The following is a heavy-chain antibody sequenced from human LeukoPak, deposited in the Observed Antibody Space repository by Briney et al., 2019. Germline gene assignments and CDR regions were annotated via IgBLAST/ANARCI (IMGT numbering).Heavy chain of an antibody. J-gene: IGHJ3*02. V-gene: IGHV4-59*01. CDR3: ARYYSGSYSDAFDI. D-gene: IGHD1-26*01. CDR1: GGSISSYY. CDR2: IYYSGTT. Sequence: SETLSLTCTVSGGSISSYYWSWIRQPPGKGLEWIGYIYYSGTTNYNPSLKSRVTISVDTSKNQFSLKLSSVTAADTAVYYCARYYSGSYSDAFDIWGQGTMVTVSS.